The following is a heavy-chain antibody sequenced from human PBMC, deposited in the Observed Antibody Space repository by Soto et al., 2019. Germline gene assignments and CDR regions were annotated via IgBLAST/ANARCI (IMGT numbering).Heavy chain of an antibody. V-gene: IGHV3-7*03. D-gene: IGHD5-18*01. J-gene: IGHJ6*02. CDR1: GFTFSSYW. CDR3: ARESAMVRDYYYYGMDV. Sequence: EVQLVESGGGLVQPGGSLRLSCAASGFTFSSYWMSWVHQAPGKGLEWVANIKQDGSEKYYVDSVKGRFTISRDNAKNSLYLQMNSLRAEDTAVYYCARESAMVRDYYYYGMDVWGQGTTVTVSS. CDR2: IKQDGSEK.